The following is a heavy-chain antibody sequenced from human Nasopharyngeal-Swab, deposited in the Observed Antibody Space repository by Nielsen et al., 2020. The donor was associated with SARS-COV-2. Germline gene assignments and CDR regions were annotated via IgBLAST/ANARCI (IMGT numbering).Heavy chain of an antibody. D-gene: IGHD1/OR15-1a*01. CDR1: GDAFSRFG. CDR2: IIPAFGTP. CDR3: ARGKGTSYYYYYGVDV. Sequence: SVQVSCKASGDAFSRFGISWVRQAPGQGLEWMGGIIPAFGTPTYAQDSAQDLQGRVTISADESTSTAYMELSSLRSEDTAVYYCARGKGTSYYYYYGVDVWGQGTTVTVSS. J-gene: IGHJ6*02. V-gene: IGHV1-69*13.